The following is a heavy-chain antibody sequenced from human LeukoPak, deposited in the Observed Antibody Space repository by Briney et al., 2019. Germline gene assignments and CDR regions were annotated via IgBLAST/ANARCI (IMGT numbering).Heavy chain of an antibody. D-gene: IGHD2-15*01. V-gene: IGHV3-30-3*01. CDR3: ARDCGGSCYSGGPPYGMDV. Sequence: PGRSLRLSCAASGFTFSSYAMHWVRQAPGKGLEWVAVISYDGSNKYYADSVKGRFTISRDNSKNTPYLQMDSLRAEDTAVYYCARDCGGSCYSGGPPYGMDVWGQGTTVTVSS. J-gene: IGHJ6*02. CDR1: GFTFSSYA. CDR2: ISYDGSNK.